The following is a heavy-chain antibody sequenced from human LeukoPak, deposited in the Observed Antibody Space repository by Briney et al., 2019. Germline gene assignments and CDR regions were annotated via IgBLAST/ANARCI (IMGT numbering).Heavy chain of an antibody. CDR3: ARDDDCSGGSCFVGFDY. CDR2: IKQDGSEK. D-gene: IGHD2-15*01. V-gene: IGHV3-7*01. CDR1: GLTFNSYW. Sequence: WGSLRLSCAASGLTFNSYWMSWVRQAPGKGLEWVANIKQDGSEKYYVDSVKGRFTISRDNAKNSLYLQMNSLRAEDTAVYYCARDDDCSGGSCFVGFDYWGQGTLVTVSS. J-gene: IGHJ4*02.